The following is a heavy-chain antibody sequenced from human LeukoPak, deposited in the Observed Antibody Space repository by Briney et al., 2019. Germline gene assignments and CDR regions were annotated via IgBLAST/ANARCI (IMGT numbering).Heavy chain of an antibody. V-gene: IGHV5-51*01. CDR1: GYSFTSYW. D-gene: IGHD3-10*01. CDR3: ARLAPLWFGETGYFDY. J-gene: IGHJ4*02. Sequence: GESLKISCKGSGYSFTSYWIGWVRQMPGKGLEWMGIIYPGVSDTRYSPSFQGQVTISADKSISTAYLQWSSLKASDTAMYYCARLAPLWFGETGYFDYWGQGTLVTVSS. CDR2: IYPGVSDT.